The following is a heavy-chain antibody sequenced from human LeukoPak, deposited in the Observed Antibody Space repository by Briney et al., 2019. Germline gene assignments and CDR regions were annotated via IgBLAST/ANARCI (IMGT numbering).Heavy chain of an antibody. CDR2: INPNGGDT. J-gene: IGHJ4*02. Sequence: ASVKVSCKASGYTFTSYGISWVRQAPGQGLEWMGRINPNGGDTKYAQKFQGRVTMARDTSTSTAYMELSSLTSDDTAVYYCARVAYTSSWSNFDYWGQGTLVTVSS. CDR3: ARVAYTSSWSNFDY. D-gene: IGHD6-13*01. CDR1: GYTFTSYG. V-gene: IGHV1-2*06.